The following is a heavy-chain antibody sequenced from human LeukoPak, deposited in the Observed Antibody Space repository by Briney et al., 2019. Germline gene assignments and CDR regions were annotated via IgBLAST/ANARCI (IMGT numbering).Heavy chain of an antibody. Sequence: ASVKVSCKASGYTFTSYDINWVRQATGQGLEWMGWMNPNSGNTGYAQKFQGRVTMTRDTSTSTVYMELSSLRSEDTAVYYCARAGGDCSSTSCPHDAFDIWGQGTMVTVSS. CDR1: GYTFTSYD. D-gene: IGHD2-2*01. CDR3: ARAGGDCSSTSCPHDAFDI. CDR2: MNPNSGNT. J-gene: IGHJ3*02. V-gene: IGHV1-8*02.